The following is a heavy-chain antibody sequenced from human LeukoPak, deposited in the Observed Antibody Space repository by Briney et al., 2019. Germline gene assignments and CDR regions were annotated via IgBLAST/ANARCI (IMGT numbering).Heavy chain of an antibody. CDR2: IWYDGSNK. CDR3: AREGPRGNSQFDY. J-gene: IGHJ4*02. CDR1: GFTFSSYG. D-gene: IGHD2/OR15-2a*01. Sequence: HSGGSLRLSCAASGFTFSSYGMHWVRQAPGKGLEWVALIWYDGSNKYYADSVKGRLTISRDNSKNTLYLQMNSLRAEDTAVYYCAREGPRGNSQFDYWGRGTLVTVSS. V-gene: IGHV3-33*01.